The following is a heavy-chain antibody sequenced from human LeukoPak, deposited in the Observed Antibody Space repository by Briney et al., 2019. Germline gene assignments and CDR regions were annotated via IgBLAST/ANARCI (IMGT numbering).Heavy chain of an antibody. V-gene: IGHV4-59*08. CDR2: IYYSGST. Sequence: SETLSLTCTVSGGSITAYYWSWIRQPPGKGLEWIGYIYYSGSTNYNPSLRSRVTISVDTSKNQFSLKLSSVTAADTAVYYCARGGNYGDYDGYFDYWGQGTLVTVSS. J-gene: IGHJ4*02. CDR3: ARGGNYGDYDGYFDY. CDR1: GGSITAYY. D-gene: IGHD4-17*01.